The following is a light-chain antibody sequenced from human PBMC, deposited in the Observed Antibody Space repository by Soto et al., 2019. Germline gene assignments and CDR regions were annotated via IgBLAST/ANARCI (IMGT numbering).Light chain of an antibody. CDR1: QSVRSN. V-gene: IGKV3-15*01. Sequence: EIVMTQSPATLSVSPGERATLSCRASQSVRSNLAWYQQEPGQTPKLLIYVASTRATGIPARFSGSGSGTEFTLTISSLQSEDFAVYYCQQYNVWPLTFGGGTKVEFK. CDR2: VAS. CDR3: QQYNVWPLT. J-gene: IGKJ4*01.